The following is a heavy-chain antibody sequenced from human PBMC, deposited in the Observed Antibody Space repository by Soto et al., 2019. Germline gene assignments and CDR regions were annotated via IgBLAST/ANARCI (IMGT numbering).Heavy chain of an antibody. J-gene: IGHJ4*02. CDR3: ETTTMVRGVPPGRSDY. CDR2: IIPIFGTA. Sequence: QVQLVQSGAEVKKPGSSVKVSCKASGGTFSSYAISWVRQAPGQGLEWMGGIIPIFGTANYAQKFQGRVTITADKSTSTAYMELSSLRSEDTAVYYCETTTMVRGVPPGRSDYWGQGTLVTVSS. D-gene: IGHD3-10*01. V-gene: IGHV1-69*06. CDR1: GGTFSSYA.